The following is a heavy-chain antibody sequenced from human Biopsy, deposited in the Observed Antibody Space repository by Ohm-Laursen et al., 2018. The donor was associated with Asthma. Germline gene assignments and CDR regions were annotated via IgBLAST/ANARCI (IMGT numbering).Heavy chain of an antibody. CDR1: GFTFSSYG. CDR2: IWYDGSNK. CDR3: ARSIYDFWSGYYGMDV. V-gene: IGHV3-33*01. Sequence: SLRLSCAASGFTFSSYGMHWVRQAPGKGLEWVAVIWYDGSNKYYADSVKGRFTISRDNSKNTLCLQMNSLRAEDTAVYYCARSIYDFWSGYYGMDVWGQGTTVTVSS. J-gene: IGHJ6*02. D-gene: IGHD3-3*01.